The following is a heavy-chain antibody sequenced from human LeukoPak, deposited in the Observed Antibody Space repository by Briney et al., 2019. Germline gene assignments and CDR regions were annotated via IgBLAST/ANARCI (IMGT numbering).Heavy chain of an antibody. V-gene: IGHV3-48*03. CDR2: ISSTGNTI. J-gene: IGHJ4*02. Sequence: GGSLRLSCAASGFTFTIYEISWVRQAPGKGLEWVSSISSTGNTIYYADSVKGRFTISRDNAKNSLYLQMSSLKTEDTAVYYCARDRIAVAGTLWGQGTLVTVSS. CDR3: ARDRIAVAGTL. D-gene: IGHD6-19*01. CDR1: GFTFTIYE.